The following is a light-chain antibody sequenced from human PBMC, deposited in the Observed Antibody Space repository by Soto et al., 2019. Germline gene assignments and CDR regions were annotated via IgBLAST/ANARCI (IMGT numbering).Light chain of an antibody. Sequence: ILLTQSPSTLSLSPGERATLSCRASQSVSTYLAWYQQKPGQAPRLLIYDASNRATGIPARFSGSGSGTDLTITISSIEPEDFAVYYCNKRRNSEINFGPGTKVDIK. CDR3: NKRRNSEIN. J-gene: IGKJ3*01. CDR2: DAS. V-gene: IGKV3-11*01. CDR1: QSVSTY.